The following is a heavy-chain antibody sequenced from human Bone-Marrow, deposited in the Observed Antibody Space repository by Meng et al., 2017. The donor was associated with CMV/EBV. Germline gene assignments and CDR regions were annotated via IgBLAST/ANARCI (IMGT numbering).Heavy chain of an antibody. CDR1: GFTFSNYD. D-gene: IGHD3-16*01. V-gene: IGHV3-23*01. CDR3: AQGVDN. CDR2: ISRSAINT. Sequence: LSLTCAASGFTFSNYDMAWVRQAPGKGLEWVSAISRSAINTYYRDSVKGRFTISRDNSRKMLYLQMNNLRVEDTALYYCAQGVDNWGQGTLVTVSS. J-gene: IGHJ4*02.